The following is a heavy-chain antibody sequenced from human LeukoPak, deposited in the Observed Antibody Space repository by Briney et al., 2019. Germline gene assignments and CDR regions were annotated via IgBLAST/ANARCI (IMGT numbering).Heavy chain of an antibody. J-gene: IGHJ4*02. D-gene: IGHD1-26*01. CDR2: ISGSGGST. V-gene: IGHV3-23*01. CDR1: GFTFSSYA. CDR3: AKKGPGGSRYDSTDY. Sequence: GGSLRLSCAASGFTFSSYAMSWVRQAPGKGLEWASAISGSGGSTYYADSVKGRFTISRDNSKNTLYLQMNSLRAEDTAVYYCAKKGPGGSRYDSTDYWGQGALVTVSS.